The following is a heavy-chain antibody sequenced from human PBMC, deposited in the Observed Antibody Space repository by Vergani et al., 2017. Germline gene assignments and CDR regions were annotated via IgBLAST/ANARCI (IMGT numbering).Heavy chain of an antibody. CDR2: ISPDGSAT. V-gene: IGHV3-7*01. D-gene: IGHD2-8*01. J-gene: IGHJ6*03. Sequence: EVQLVESGGGLVKRGGSLRLPCAAPGFRLSRFWMSWVRQAPEKGLEWVAHISPDGSATSYVDSVKGRFTISRDNTKNTLYLQMNNLRAADTAVYYCARSGYGAHGVCYMTYYYYMDVWGKGTAVTVSS. CDR1: GFRLSRFW. CDR3: ARSGYGAHGVCYMTYYYYMDV.